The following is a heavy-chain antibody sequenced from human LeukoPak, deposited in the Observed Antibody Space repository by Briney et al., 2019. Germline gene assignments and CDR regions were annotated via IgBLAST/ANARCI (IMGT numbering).Heavy chain of an antibody. Sequence: GGSLRLSCAASGFTFSSYGMHWVRQAPGKGLEWVAFIRYDGSNKYYADSVKGRFTISRDNSKNTLYLQMNSLRAEDTALYYCAKDFPPHYYGSGGWDCWGQGTLVTVSS. CDR3: AKDFPPHYYGSGGWDC. CDR1: GFTFSSYG. J-gene: IGHJ4*02. V-gene: IGHV3-30*02. D-gene: IGHD3-10*01. CDR2: IRYDGSNK.